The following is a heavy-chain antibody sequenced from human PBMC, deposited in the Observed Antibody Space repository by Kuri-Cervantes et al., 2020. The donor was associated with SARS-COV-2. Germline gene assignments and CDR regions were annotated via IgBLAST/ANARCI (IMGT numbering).Heavy chain of an antibody. Sequence: SQTLSLTCAVYGGSFSGYYWSWIRQPPGKGLEWIGEINHSGSTNYNPSLKSRVTISVDTSKNQFSLKLSSVTAADTAVYYCARGRRAYTPGYCGSTSCYYRGWFDPWGQGTLVTVSS. CDR3: ARGRRAYTPGYCGSTSCYYRGWFDP. CDR2: INHSGST. V-gene: IGHV4-34*01. D-gene: IGHD2-2*01. CDR1: GGSFSGYY. J-gene: IGHJ5*02.